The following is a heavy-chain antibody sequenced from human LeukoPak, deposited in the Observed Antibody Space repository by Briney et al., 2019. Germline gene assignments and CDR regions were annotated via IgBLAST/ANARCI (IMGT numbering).Heavy chain of an antibody. CDR1: GGSISSGSYY. Sequence: SETLSLTCTVSGGSISSGSYYWSWIRQPAGKGLEWIGRIYTSGSTNYNPSLKSRVTISVDTSKNQFSLKLSSVTAADTAVYYCARGGDEYCFDPWGQGTLVTVSS. D-gene: IGHD2/OR15-2a*01. CDR2: IYTSGST. CDR3: ARGGDEYCFDP. J-gene: IGHJ5*02. V-gene: IGHV4-61*02.